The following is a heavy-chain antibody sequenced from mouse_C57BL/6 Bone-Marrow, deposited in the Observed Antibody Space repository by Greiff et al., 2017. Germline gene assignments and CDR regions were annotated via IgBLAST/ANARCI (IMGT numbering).Heavy chain of an antibody. D-gene: IGHD2-3*01. CDR2: IHPNSGST. CDR3: ARWLLSDYAMDY. J-gene: IGHJ4*01. CDR1: GYTFTSYW. V-gene: IGHV1-64*01. Sequence: QVQLPQPGAELVKPGASVTLSCKASGYTFTSYWMHWVKQRPGQGLEWIGIIHPNSGSTTYNEKFKSKATLTVDKSSSTAYMQLSSLTSEDSAVYYCARWLLSDYAMDYGGQGTAVTVSA.